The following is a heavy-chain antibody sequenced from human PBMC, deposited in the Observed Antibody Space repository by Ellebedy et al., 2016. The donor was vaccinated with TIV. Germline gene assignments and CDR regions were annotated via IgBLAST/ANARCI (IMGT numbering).Heavy chain of an antibody. CDR2: ISYDGSNK. J-gene: IGHJ4*02. Sequence: PGGSLRLSCAASGFTFSSYGMHWVRQAPGKGLEWVAVISYDGSNKYYADSVKGRFTISRDNSKNTLYLQMNSLRAEDTAVYYCARDSGGLRYLDDWGQGTLVTVSS. CDR3: ARDSGGLRYLDD. D-gene: IGHD3-9*01. CDR1: GFTFSSYG. V-gene: IGHV3-30*03.